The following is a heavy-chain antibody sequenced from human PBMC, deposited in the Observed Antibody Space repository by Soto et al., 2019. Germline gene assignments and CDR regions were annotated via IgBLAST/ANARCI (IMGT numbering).Heavy chain of an antibody. CDR2: ISWDGGTT. D-gene: IGHD3-10*01. CDR3: ARRSGDQQVCDF. J-gene: IGHJ4*02. Sequence: EVQLVESGGGVARPGGSLRLSCAASGFTFEDHGMSWVRQAPGKGLEWLSDISWDGGTTVYADSVKGRFTVSRNNAKSSLYLQRNSLKPGDTAFYHCARRSGDQQVCDFWGQGTLVTVSS. CDR1: GFTFEDHG. V-gene: IGHV3-20*01.